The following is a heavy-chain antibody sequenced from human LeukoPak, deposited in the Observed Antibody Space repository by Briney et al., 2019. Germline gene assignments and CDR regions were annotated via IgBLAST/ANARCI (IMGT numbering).Heavy chain of an antibody. V-gene: IGHV3-23*01. J-gene: IGHJ4*02. CDR2: ISGSGGST. D-gene: IGHD1-26*01. Sequence: AGGSLRLSCAASGFTFSSYAMSWVRQAPGKGLEWVSAISGSGGSTYYADSVKGRFTISRDNSKNTLYLQMNSLRAEDKAVYYCARVGTVGATRDPSDYWGQGTLVTVSS. CDR1: GFTFSSYA. CDR3: ARVGTVGATRDPSDY.